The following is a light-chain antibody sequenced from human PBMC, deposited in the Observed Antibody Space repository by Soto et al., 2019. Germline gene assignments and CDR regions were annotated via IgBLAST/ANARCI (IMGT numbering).Light chain of an antibody. CDR1: HSPGSN. CDR3: QQYNNWPIT. V-gene: IGKV3-15*01. CDR2: GTS. J-gene: IGKJ5*01. Sequence: VLTQPPVTLSVSPGERATLSCRASHSPGSNLAWNKKKPGQAHRLLIYGTSTRDTDIQVRLSGNGTGKKFTFTINSLQSEDFAVYYCQQYNNWPITFGQGTRLEIK.